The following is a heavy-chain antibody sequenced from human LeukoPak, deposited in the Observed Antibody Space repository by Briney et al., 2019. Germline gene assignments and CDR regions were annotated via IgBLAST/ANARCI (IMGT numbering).Heavy chain of an antibody. CDR1: GGSISSDY. CDR2: IYYSGST. D-gene: IGHD6-13*01. V-gene: IGHV4-59*01. J-gene: IGHJ6*02. CDR3: ARVPIAAAALSGMDV. Sequence: SQTLSLTRTVTGGSISSDYWSWIRQPPGQGLKRIGYIYYSGSTNYNPSLKSRVTISVDTSKNQFSLKLSSVTAADTAVYYCARVPIAAAALSGMDVWGQGTTVIVSS.